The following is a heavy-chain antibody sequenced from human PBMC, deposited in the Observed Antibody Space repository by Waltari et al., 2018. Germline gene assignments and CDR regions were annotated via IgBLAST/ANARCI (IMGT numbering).Heavy chain of an antibody. CDR1: GYTLRESS. D-gene: IGHD5-12*01. V-gene: IGHV1-24*01. J-gene: IGHJ1*01. Sequence: QVQLVQSGAEVKKPGASVKVPCKVSGYTLRESSMHWVRQAPGEGLEWMGGDDPEQGDRFSAQSFQGRVAMPDDPSTDPACMELSSLTAVATAVYYGATDHHRQSGYDIWGQGTLATVSS. CDR2: DDPEQGDR. CDR3: ATDHHRQSGYDI.